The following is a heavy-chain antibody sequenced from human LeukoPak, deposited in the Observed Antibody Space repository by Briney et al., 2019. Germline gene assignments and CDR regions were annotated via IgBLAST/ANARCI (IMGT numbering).Heavy chain of an antibody. CDR3: ARKQLGIDY. CDR2: IYYSGST. V-gene: IGHV4-39*01. Sequence: SETLSLTCTVSGGSISSSSYYWGWIRQPPGKGLGWIGSIYYSGSTYYNPSLKSRVTISVDTSKNQFSLKLSSVTAADTAVYYCARKQLGIDYWGQGTLVTVSS. CDR1: GGSISSSSYY. D-gene: IGHD6-6*01. J-gene: IGHJ4*02.